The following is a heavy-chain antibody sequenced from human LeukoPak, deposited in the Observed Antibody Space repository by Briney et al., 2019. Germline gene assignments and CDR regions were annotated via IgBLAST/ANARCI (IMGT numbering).Heavy chain of an antibody. CDR3: ARAKGLFDH. CDR1: GYTFAIYY. Sequence: ASVKVSCKASGYTFAIYYIHWVRQAPGQGLEWMGIINPSGGSTSYKQKFQGRLTMTRDTSTSTVYMELSSLRSEDTAVYYCARAKGLFDHWGQGTLVTVSS. CDR2: INPSGGST. V-gene: IGHV1-46*01. J-gene: IGHJ4*02.